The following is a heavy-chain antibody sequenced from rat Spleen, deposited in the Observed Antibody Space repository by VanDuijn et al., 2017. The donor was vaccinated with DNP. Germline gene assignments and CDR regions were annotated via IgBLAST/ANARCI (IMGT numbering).Heavy chain of an antibody. V-gene: IGHV4-2*01. J-gene: IGHJ3*01. Sequence: EVKLVESGGGLVQPGRSLKISCTASGFNLHDYWMGWVRQAPGKGLEWIGEINKESSTINYTPSLKDKFTISRDNVQNTLYLQMSKLGSEDTAIYYCARAGWHGWLAYWGQGTLVTVSS. CDR1: GFNLHDYW. CDR2: INKESSTI. CDR3: ARAGWHGWLAY. D-gene: IGHD1-11*01.